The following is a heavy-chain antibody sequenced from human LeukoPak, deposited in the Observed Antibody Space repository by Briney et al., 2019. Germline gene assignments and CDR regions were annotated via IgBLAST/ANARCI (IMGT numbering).Heavy chain of an antibody. Sequence: GGSLRLSCAASGFTFSSYAMHWVRQAPGKGLEWVAVISYDGSNKYYADSVKGRFTISRDNSKNTLYLQMNSLRAEDTAVYYCARESAHAFDIWGQGTMVTVSS. V-gene: IGHV3-30-3*01. CDR3: ARESAHAFDI. CDR2: ISYDGSNK. J-gene: IGHJ3*02. CDR1: GFTFSSYA.